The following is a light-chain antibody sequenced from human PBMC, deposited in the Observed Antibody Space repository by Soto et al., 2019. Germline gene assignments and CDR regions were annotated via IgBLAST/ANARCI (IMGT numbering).Light chain of an antibody. Sequence: EIVLTQSPGTLSTSPGERATLSCRASQSVTSNYLAWYQQKRGQAPRLLIHDASNRATGIPARFSGSGSGTDFTLTISSLEPEDFAVYYCQQYGSSFTFGQGTRLEI. CDR1: QSVTSNY. J-gene: IGKJ5*01. V-gene: IGKV3-20*01. CDR3: QQYGSSFT. CDR2: DAS.